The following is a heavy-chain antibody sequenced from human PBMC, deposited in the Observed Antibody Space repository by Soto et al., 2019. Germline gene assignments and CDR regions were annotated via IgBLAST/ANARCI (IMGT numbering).Heavy chain of an antibody. D-gene: IGHD6-13*01. J-gene: IGHJ4*02. CDR2: INAGNGNT. Sequence: SVKAPCKDSGYAFTSNAIQWVRQALGQRLEWMGWINAGNGNTKYSQYFQCRVTITRDTSASTAYMELSSLISEDTAVYFCARAMGIAAAGLAWDFWGQGT. V-gene: IGHV1-3*01. CDR3: ARAMGIAAAGLAWDF. CDR1: GYAFTSNA.